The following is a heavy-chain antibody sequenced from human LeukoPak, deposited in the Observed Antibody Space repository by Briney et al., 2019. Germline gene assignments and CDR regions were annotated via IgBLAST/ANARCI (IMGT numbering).Heavy chain of an antibody. D-gene: IGHD6-6*01. CDR1: GYTFTGYY. J-gene: IGHJ4*02. V-gene: IGHV1-2*04. CDR2: INPNSGGT. Sequence: GASVKVSCKASGYTFTGYYMHWVRQAPGQGLEWMGWINPNSGGTNYAQKFQGWVTMTRDTSISTAYMELSRLRSDDTAVYYCARVREEYSSSSAFDYWGQGTLVTVSS. CDR3: ARVREEYSSSSAFDY.